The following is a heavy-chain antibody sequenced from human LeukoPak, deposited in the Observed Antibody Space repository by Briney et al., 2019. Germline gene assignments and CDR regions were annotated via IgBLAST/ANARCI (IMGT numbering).Heavy chain of an antibody. Sequence: PSETLSLTCTVSGGSISSSSYYWGWICQPPGKGLEWIGSIYYSGSAYYSPSLKSRVTISIDTSKNQFSLKLTSVTAADTAVYYCARARVGATFNNWGQGTLVTVSS. CDR2: IYYSGSA. V-gene: IGHV4-39*01. J-gene: IGHJ4*02. D-gene: IGHD1-26*01. CDR3: ARARVGATFNN. CDR1: GGSISSSSYY.